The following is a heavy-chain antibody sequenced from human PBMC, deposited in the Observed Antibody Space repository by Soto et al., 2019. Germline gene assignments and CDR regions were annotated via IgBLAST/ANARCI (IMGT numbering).Heavy chain of an antibody. Sequence: HPGGSLRLSCAASGFTFSSYWMSWVRQAPGKGLEWVANIKQDGSEKYYVDSVKGRFTISRDNAKNSLYLQMNSLRAEDTAVYYCARDSGYDWKEYYYYYDMDVWGKGTTVTVSS. J-gene: IGHJ6*03. V-gene: IGHV3-7*01. CDR3: ARDSGYDWKEYYYYYDMDV. CDR2: IKQDGSEK. D-gene: IGHD5-12*01. CDR1: GFTFSSYW.